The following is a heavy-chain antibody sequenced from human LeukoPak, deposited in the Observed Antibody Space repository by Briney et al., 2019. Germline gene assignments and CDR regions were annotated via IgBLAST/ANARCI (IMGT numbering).Heavy chain of an antibody. V-gene: IGHV3-23*01. J-gene: IGHJ6*02. CDR1: GFTFSSYA. CDR3: AKVPYYDFWSGYYMYDYYYYGMDV. Sequence: GGSLRLSCAASGFTFSSYAMSWVRQAPGKGLERVSAISGSGGSTYYAGSVKGRFTISRDNSKNTLYLQMNSLRAEDTAVYYCAKVPYYDFWSGYYMYDYYYYGMDVWGQGTTVTVSS. D-gene: IGHD3-3*01. CDR2: ISGSGGST.